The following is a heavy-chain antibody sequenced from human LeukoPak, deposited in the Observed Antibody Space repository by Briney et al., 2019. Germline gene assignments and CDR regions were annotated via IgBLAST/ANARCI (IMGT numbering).Heavy chain of an antibody. Sequence: ASVKVSCKVSGYTLTELSMHWVRQAPGKGLEWMGGFDPEDGKTIYAQKFQGRVTMTEDTSTDTAYMELSSLRSEDTAVYYCATAIGEYQLPSEGRWFDPWGQGTLVTVSS. CDR3: ATAIGEYQLPSEGRWFDP. CDR2: FDPEDGKT. J-gene: IGHJ5*02. V-gene: IGHV1-24*01. CDR1: GYTLTELS. D-gene: IGHD2-2*01.